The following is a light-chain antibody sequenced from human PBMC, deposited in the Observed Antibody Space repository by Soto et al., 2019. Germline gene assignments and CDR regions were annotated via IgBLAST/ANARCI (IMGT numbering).Light chain of an antibody. CDR1: SRDVGGYKD. CDR3: CSYAGSYNVV. J-gene: IGLJ2*01. CDR2: DVS. Sequence: QSALTQPRSVSGSPGQSVTISCTGTSRDVGGYKDVSWYQHHPGKAPKLMIYDVSNRPSGVPDCFSGSKSSNTASLTISGLHAEDEADYYFCSYAGSYNVVFGGGTKLTVL. V-gene: IGLV2-11*01.